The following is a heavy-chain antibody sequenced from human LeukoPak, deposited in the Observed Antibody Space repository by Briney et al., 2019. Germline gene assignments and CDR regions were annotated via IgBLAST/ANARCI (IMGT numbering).Heavy chain of an antibody. D-gene: IGHD3-16*02. CDR3: ATYRRSSQYYFGY. CDR1: GFTFSGYP. J-gene: IGHJ4*02. CDR2: ISYDGSNK. Sequence: GGSLRLSCAASGFTFSGYPIHWVRQAPGKGLEWVAVISYDGSNKYYADSVKGRFTISRDNSKNTLYLQMNSLRAEDTAVYYCATYRRSSQYYFGYWGQGTLVIVSS. V-gene: IGHV3-30-3*01.